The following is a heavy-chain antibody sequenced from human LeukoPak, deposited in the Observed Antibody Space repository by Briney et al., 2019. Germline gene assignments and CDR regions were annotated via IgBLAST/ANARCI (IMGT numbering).Heavy chain of an antibody. Sequence: SETLSLTCTVSGGSISSGDYYWSWIRQPPGKGLEWIGYIYYSGSTYYNPSLKSRVTISVDTSKNQFSLKLSSVTAADTAVYYCACTTTVTTGYFQHWGQGNLVTVSS. J-gene: IGHJ1*01. V-gene: IGHV4-30-4*01. CDR2: IYYSGST. CDR3: ACTTTVTTGYFQH. CDR1: GGSISSGDYY. D-gene: IGHD4-17*01.